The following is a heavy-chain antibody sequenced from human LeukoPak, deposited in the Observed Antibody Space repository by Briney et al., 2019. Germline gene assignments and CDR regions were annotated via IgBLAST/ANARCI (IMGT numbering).Heavy chain of an antibody. Sequence: PGGSLRLSCAASGFTFSSYAMSWVRQAPGKGLEWVSAISGSGGSTYYADSVKGRFTISRDNSKNTLYLQMNSLRAEDTAVYYCAKQASDYYGSGSCVPYWGQGTLVTVSS. J-gene: IGHJ4*02. D-gene: IGHD3-10*01. CDR1: GFTFSSYA. CDR2: ISGSGGST. V-gene: IGHV3-23*01. CDR3: AKQASDYYGSGSCVPY.